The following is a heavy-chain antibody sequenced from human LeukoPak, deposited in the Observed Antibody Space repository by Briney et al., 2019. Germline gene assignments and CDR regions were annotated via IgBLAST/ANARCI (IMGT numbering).Heavy chain of an antibody. CDR2: VHFSGRS. D-gene: IGHD2-15*01. CDR1: AVSITSYY. CDR3: ARWGGGSLRAYDV. Sequence: KPSETLSLTCTVSAVSITSYYWNWIRQPPGKGLEWIGYVHFSGRSLYNPSLKSRVTLSTDTYKNHITLDLNFVTAADTAVYYCARWGGGSLRAYDVWGRGTMATVSS. J-gene: IGHJ3*01. V-gene: IGHV4-59*01.